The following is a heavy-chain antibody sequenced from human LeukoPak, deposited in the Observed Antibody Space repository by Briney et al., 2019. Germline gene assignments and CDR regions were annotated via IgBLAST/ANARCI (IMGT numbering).Heavy chain of an antibody. CDR1: GFTSSSYS. CDR3: ARDTSRVATISYYFDY. Sequence: GGSLRLSCVASGFTSSSYSMNWVRQAPGKGLEWVSYISTSSSTIYYADSVKGRFTISRDNAKNSLYQQMNSLRAEDTAVYYCARDTSRVATISYYFDYWGQGTLVTVSS. D-gene: IGHD5-12*01. CDR2: ISTSSSTI. J-gene: IGHJ4*02. V-gene: IGHV3-48*04.